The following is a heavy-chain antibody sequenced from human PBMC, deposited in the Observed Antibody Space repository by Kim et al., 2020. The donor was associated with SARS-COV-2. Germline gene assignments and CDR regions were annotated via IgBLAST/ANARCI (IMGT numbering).Heavy chain of an antibody. CDR3: ARENYGDYAFDI. CDR1: GFTFSDYY. J-gene: IGHJ3*02. CDR2: INSRGGAI. V-gene: IGHV3-11*01. Sequence: GGSLRPSCAASGFTFSDYYMTWIRQAPGKGLECISYINSRGGAIYYSDSVRGRFTISRDSADNSLYLQMHSLRAEDTAMYYCARENYGDYAFDIWGQGT. D-gene: IGHD4-17*01.